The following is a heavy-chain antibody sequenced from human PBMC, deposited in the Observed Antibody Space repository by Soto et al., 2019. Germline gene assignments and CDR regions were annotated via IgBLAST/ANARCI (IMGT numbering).Heavy chain of an antibody. CDR3: ASPSGLGSCCGMDV. CDR1: GGTFSSYA. J-gene: IGHJ6*02. Sequence: QVQLVQSGAEVKKPGSSVKVSCKASGGTFSSYAISWVRQAPGQGLEWMGRIIPILGTANYAQKFQGRVTITAAEAKTTANMELSSLRSEDTAAYDCASPSGLGSCCGMDVWGQGTTVTVSS. V-gene: IGHV1-69*11. D-gene: IGHD2-15*01. CDR2: IIPILGTA.